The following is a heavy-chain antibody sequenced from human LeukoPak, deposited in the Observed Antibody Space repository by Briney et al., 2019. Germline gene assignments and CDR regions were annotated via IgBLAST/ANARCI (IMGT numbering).Heavy chain of an antibody. J-gene: IGHJ4*02. CDR1: GFTFSSYG. CDR2: ISGSGGST. Sequence: GGSLRLSCAASGFTFSSYGMSWVRQAPGKGLEWVSVISGSGGSTYYAASVKGRFTISRDNSKNTLYLQMNSLKTEDTAVYYCTTEGSGYGLNWGQGTLVTVSS. CDR3: TTEGSGYGLN. D-gene: IGHD5-12*01. V-gene: IGHV3-23*01.